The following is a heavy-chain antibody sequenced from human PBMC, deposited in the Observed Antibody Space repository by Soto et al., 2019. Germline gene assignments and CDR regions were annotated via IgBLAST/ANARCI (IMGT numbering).Heavy chain of an antibody. CDR1: GYTFTSSG. CDR3: ARDRSGSYYDY. CDR2: ISSYNGNT. J-gene: IGHJ4*02. Sequence: ASVNVSWKPSGYTFTSSGIILVRQAPGQGLEWMGWISSYNGNTNYAQKLQGRVTMTTDTSTSTAYMELRSLRSDDTAVYYCARDRSGSYYDYWGQGTLVTVSS. V-gene: IGHV1-18*01. D-gene: IGHD6-25*01.